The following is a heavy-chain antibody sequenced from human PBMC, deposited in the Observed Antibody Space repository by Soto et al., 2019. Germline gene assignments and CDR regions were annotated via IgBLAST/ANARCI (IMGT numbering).Heavy chain of an antibody. CDR1: GCTFSSYA. J-gene: IGHJ6*02. CDR3: ARDMSGGTYNYYYGMDV. D-gene: IGHD1-26*01. Sequence: GGSLRLSCAASGCTFSSYAMTWVRQAPGRGLEWVSAISGSGSPTYYADSVKGRFTISRDNSKNTLYLQMNSLRADDTAVYYCARDMSGGTYNYYYGMDVWGQGTTVTVSS. V-gene: IGHV3-23*01. CDR2: ISGSGSPT.